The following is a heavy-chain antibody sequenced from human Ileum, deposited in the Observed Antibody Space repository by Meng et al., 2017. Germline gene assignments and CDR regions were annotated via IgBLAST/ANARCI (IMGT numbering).Heavy chain of an antibody. Sequence: GESLKISCAASGFTFSSYAMHWVRQAPGKGLEWVAYISCDGSNIYYADSVKGRFTISRDNSKNTLYLQMNSLRAEDTAVYYCARDSCDYYDSSGYYYSRFLLDYWGRGTLVTVSS. CDR3: ARDSCDYYDSSGYYYSRFLLDY. CDR2: ISCDGSNI. J-gene: IGHJ4*01. CDR1: GFTFSSYA. V-gene: IGHV3-30*04. D-gene: IGHD3-22*01.